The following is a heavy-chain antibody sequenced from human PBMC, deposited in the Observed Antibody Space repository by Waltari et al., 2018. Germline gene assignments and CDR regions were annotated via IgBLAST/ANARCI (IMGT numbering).Heavy chain of an antibody. V-gene: IGHV2-70*04. CDR1: GFSLSTRGMR. CDR2: IDWENDK. Sequence: QVTLKESGPALVMPTQTLTLPCPFSGFSLSTRGMRVRWTRQPPGKALEWLARIDWENDKFYSTSLKTRLTISKDSSKNQVVLTMTNIDPADTATYDCARSTGTTARPDYWGQGTLVTVSS. CDR3: ARSTGTTARPDY. D-gene: IGHD6-6*01. J-gene: IGHJ4*02.